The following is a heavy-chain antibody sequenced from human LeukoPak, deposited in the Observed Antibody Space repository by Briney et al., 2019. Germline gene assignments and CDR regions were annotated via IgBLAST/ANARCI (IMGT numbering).Heavy chain of an antibody. J-gene: IGHJ5*02. CDR3: ARRGTTYCTVDSCHPNWFDP. Sequence: GGSLRLSCAASGFTFSDYYMTWIRQATGGGLVWISYINGNRSDTKYADSVKGRFTISRDNAKNSLYLLMNSLRAEDTAVYYCARRGTTYCTVDSCHPNWFDPWGQGTLVTVSS. D-gene: IGHD2-15*01. V-gene: IGHV3-11*03. CDR1: GFTFSDYY. CDR2: INGNRSDT.